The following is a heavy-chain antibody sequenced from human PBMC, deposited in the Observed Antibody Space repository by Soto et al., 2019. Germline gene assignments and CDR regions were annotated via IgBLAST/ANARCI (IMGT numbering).Heavy chain of an antibody. Sequence: QVQLVQSGAEVKKPGSSVKVSCKSSGGTFSSYAISWVRQAPGQGLEWMGGIIPIFGTADYAQKFQGRVTITADESTSTAYMELSSLRSEDMAVYYCASSAMDHYYYGMDVWGQGTTVTVSS. CDR2: IIPIFGTA. CDR3: ASSAMDHYYYGMDV. D-gene: IGHD5-18*01. J-gene: IGHJ6*02. CDR1: GGTFSSYA. V-gene: IGHV1-69*12.